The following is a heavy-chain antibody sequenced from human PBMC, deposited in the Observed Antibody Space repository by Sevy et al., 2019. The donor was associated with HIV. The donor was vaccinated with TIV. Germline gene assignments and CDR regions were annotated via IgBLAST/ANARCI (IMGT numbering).Heavy chain of an antibody. CDR1: GGSISRSSQF. CDR2: VENRGTT. CDR3: ARQLSYYDSLTGSQRGYWLDT. V-gene: IGHV4-39*01. J-gene: IGHJ5*01. Sequence: SETLSINSTVSGGSISRSSQFLAWISQSPGKGLGWIGNVENRGTTEYKPSLKSRITISVDTSKNKFSLKLTSVTAADTAVYYCARQLSYYDSLTGSQRGYWLDTWGHGNLVTVSS. D-gene: IGHD3-9*01.